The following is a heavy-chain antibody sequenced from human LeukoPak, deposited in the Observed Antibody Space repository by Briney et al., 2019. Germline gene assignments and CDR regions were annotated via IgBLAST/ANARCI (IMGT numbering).Heavy chain of an antibody. CDR2: IDPSDSYT. Sequence: NLGESLKISCKGSGYSFTSYWISWVRQMPGKGLEWMGRIDPSDSYTNYSPPFQGHVTISADKSISTAYLQWSSLKASDTAMYYCARRERYSSSSGIVDPWGQGTLVTVSS. CDR3: ARRERYSSSSGIVDP. D-gene: IGHD6-13*01. J-gene: IGHJ5*02. CDR1: GYSFTSYW. V-gene: IGHV5-10-1*01.